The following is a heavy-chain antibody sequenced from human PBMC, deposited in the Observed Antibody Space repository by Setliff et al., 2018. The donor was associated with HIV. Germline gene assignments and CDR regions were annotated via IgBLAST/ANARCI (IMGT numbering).Heavy chain of an antibody. CDR3: ARDGQQLVSYYYYYHMDV. Sequence: AASVKVSCKASGGTFSSYVISWVRQAPGQGLEWMGGIIPIFGTANNAQKFQGRVTITRDTSASTAYMELSSLRSEDTAVYYCARDGQQLVSYYYYYHMDVWGKGTTVTVSS. J-gene: IGHJ6*03. V-gene: IGHV1-69*05. D-gene: IGHD6-13*01. CDR1: GGTFSSYV. CDR2: IIPIFGTA.